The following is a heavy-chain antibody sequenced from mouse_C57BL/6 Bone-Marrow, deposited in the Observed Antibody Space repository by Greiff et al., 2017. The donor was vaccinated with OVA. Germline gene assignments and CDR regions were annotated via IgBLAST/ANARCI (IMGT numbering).Heavy chain of an antibody. V-gene: IGHV1-53*01. D-gene: IGHD2-10*02. Sequence: VKLMESGTELVKPGASVKLSCKASGYTFTSYWMHWVKQRPGQGLEWIGNINPSNGGTNYNEKFKSKATLTVDKSSSTAYMQLSSLTSEDSAVYYCARGGYGWYFDVWGTGTTVTVSS. J-gene: IGHJ1*03. CDR3: ARGGYGWYFDV. CDR2: INPSNGGT. CDR1: GYTFTSYW.